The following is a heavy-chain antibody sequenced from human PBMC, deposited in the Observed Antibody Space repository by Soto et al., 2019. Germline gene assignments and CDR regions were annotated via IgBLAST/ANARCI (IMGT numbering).Heavy chain of an antibody. D-gene: IGHD3-16*01. CDR3: ARHGGTPDLYFDY. J-gene: IGHJ4*02. V-gene: IGHV3-11*01. CDR2: ISSSGSTI. Sequence: GGSLRLSCAASGFTFSDYYMSWIRQAPGKGLEWVSYISSSGSTIYYADSMKDRFTISRDNAKNSLYLQMSSLRAEDTALYYCARHGGTPDLYFDYWGQGTPVIVSS. CDR1: GFTFSDYY.